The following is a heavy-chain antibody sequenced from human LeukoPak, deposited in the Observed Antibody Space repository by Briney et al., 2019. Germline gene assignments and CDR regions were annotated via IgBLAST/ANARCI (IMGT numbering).Heavy chain of an antibody. D-gene: IGHD1-7*01. CDR1: GGSISSSSYY. Sequence: SETLSLTCTVSGGSISSSSYYWGWIRQPPRKGLEWIGSIYYSGSTYYNPSLKSRVTISVDTSKNQFSLKLSPVTAADTAVYYCARVYNWNYSVDYWGQGTLVTVSS. J-gene: IGHJ4*02. CDR2: IYYSGST. V-gene: IGHV4-39*07. CDR3: ARVYNWNYSVDY.